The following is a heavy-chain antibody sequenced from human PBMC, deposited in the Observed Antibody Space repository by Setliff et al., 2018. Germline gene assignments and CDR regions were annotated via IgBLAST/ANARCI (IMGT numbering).Heavy chain of an antibody. J-gene: IGHJ4*02. CDR1: GFTLSDYS. CDR2: ISPTSGYI. V-gene: IGHV3-21*01. D-gene: IGHD1-1*01. CDR3: ARDPIGPRLIQLND. Sequence: KPGGSLRLSCTGSGFTLSDYSMNWVRQTPGKGLEWVSSISPTSGYIFYADSVRGRFTISRDDSKNTMYLEMSSLRVDDTAIYYCARDPIGPRLIQLNDWGQGTLVTVSS.